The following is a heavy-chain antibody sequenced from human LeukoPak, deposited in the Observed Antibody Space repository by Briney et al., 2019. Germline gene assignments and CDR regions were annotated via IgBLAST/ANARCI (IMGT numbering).Heavy chain of an antibody. V-gene: IGHV3-23*01. CDR3: AKADTGSSGWYSRAWFFDY. D-gene: IGHD6-19*01. J-gene: IGHJ4*02. Sequence: PGGSLRLSCAASGFTFSNYAMSWVRQAPGKGLEWVSAISGSGGSTYYADSVKGRFTISRDNSKNTLYLQMNSLRAEDTAVYYCAKADTGSSGWYSRAWFFDYWGQGTLVTVSS. CDR1: GFTFSNYA. CDR2: ISGSGGST.